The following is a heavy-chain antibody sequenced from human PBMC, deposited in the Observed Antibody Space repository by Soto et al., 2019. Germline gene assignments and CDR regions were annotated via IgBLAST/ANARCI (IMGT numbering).Heavy chain of an antibody. V-gene: IGHV3-53*01. CDR1: GFIVSSNY. J-gene: IGHJ4*02. Sequence: GSQRLSCAASGFIVSSNYMTWVRQAPGKGLEWVSIIYNSGSTYYADSVKGRFTISRDSSKNMLFLQMNSLSADDTAVYYCARCMGYSSSWYPHSDYWGRGTLVTVSS. CDR2: IYNSGST. CDR3: ARCMGYSSSWYPHSDY. D-gene: IGHD6-13*01.